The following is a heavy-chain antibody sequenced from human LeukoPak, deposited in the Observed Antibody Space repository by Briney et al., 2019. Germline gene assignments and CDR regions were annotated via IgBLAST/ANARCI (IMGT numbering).Heavy chain of an antibody. CDR2: ISYDGSNK. CDR3: ARDLSY. CDR1: GFTLSSYA. V-gene: IGHV3-30-3*01. J-gene: IGHJ4*02. Sequence: GRSLRLSCAASGFTLSSYAMHWVRQAPGKGLEWVAVISYDGSNKYYADSVKGRFTISRDNSKNTLYLQMNSLRAEDTAVYYCARDLSYWGQGTLVTVSS.